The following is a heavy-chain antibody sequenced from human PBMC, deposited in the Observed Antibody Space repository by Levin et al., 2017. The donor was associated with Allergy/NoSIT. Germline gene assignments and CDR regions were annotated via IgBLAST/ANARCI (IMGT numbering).Heavy chain of an antibody. D-gene: IGHD6-13*01. Sequence: AGGSLRLSCAASGFTVSSNYMNWVRQAPGKGLEWVSVIYSDGSTHYADSVKGRFTISRDNSKNTLYLQMNSLRADDTAVYYCAKHRGTSRSWLDYWGQGTLVTVSS. V-gene: IGHV3-66*02. J-gene: IGHJ4*02. CDR1: GFTVSSNY. CDR2: IYSDGST. CDR3: AKHRGTSRSWLDY.